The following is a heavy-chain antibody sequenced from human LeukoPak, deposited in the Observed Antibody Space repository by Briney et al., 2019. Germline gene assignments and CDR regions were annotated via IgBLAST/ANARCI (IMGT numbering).Heavy chain of an antibody. D-gene: IGHD6-19*01. CDR3: TRTGLITVADYFDS. J-gene: IGHJ4*02. V-gene: IGHV3-49*04. Sequence: GGSLRLSCTTSGFTFGDYAINWVRQAPGKGLEWVGFIGSKAYGGPAEFAASMRGRFTISRDDSKGVAYLQMNSLTTDDTAVYYCTRTGLITVADYFDSWGQGTLVTVSS. CDR1: GFTFGDYA. CDR2: IGSKAYGGPA.